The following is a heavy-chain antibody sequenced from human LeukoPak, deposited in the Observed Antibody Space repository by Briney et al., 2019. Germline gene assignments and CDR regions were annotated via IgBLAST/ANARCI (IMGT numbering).Heavy chain of an antibody. CDR2: MSPNSGNT. Sequence: ASVKVSCKASGYTFTSYDINWVRQATGQGLEWMGWMSPNSGNTGYAQKFQGRVTMTRDTSIGTAYLELSSLKSDDTAVYYCARDLYCSSTSCYYYYYYGMDVWGQGTTVTVSS. D-gene: IGHD2-2*01. CDR3: ARDLYCSSTSCYYYYYYGMDV. J-gene: IGHJ6*02. CDR1: GYTFTSYD. V-gene: IGHV1-8*01.